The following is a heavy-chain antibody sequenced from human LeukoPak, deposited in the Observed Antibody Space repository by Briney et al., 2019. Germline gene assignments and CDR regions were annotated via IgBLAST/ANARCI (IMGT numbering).Heavy chain of an antibody. V-gene: IGHV4-39*02. Sequence: PWETLSLTCTVSGVSVSSRGLYWGRLGLPKGMGLEWVVCIYCSGSYYSDPSLESRVVITVDFYMKLFFLKLGSVTAAATAMYYCVRAYYEVWSAYFAFVDVGGQGTTVTVSS. D-gene: IGHD3-3*01. CDR2: IYCSGSY. CDR1: GVSVSSRGLY. J-gene: IGHJ6*02. CDR3: VRAYYEVWSAYFAFVDV.